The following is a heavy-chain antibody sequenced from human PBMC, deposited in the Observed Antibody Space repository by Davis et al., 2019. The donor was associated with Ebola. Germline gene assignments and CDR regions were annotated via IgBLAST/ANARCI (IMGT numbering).Heavy chain of an antibody. J-gene: IGHJ4*02. Sequence: PGRSLRPSCVASAFTFTNYAIHWVRQAPGKGLAWVLVISYGDGNYRYYADSVKARFTISRDDSKNTLYLQMNSLRADDTAVYYCAKLRSSNMAAAANYWGQGTLVTVSS. CDR1: AFTFTNYA. CDR3: AKLRSSNMAAAANY. CDR2: ISYGDGNYR. V-gene: IGHV3-30-3*02. D-gene: IGHD6-13*01.